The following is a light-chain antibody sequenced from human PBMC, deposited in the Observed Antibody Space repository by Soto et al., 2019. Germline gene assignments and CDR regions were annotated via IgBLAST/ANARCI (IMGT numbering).Light chain of an antibody. CDR3: QQYGSSPIT. CDR1: QSVRSN. V-gene: IGKV3-15*01. CDR2: GAS. Sequence: EVVMTQSPATLSVSPGERVTLSCRASQSVRSNLAWYQQKPGQSPRLLIYGASTRATDIPARFSGSGSGTEFTLTISSLQSEDFAVYYCQQYGSSPITFGQGTRLEIK. J-gene: IGKJ5*01.